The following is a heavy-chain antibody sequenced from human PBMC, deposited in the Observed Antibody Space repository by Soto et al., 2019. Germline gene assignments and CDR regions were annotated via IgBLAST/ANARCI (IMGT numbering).Heavy chain of an antibody. Sequence: EAQLLESGGGLVQPGGSLRLSCAASGFAFSNFAVSWVRQAPGKGLEWVSAIGSGSRGTHYAESVEDRFTISRDDSKNTLYLQLNSLTAADTAVYYCAAPRAAVPHTRYFDPWGQGTPVTVSP. J-gene: IGHJ5*02. D-gene: IGHD6-13*01. CDR3: AAPRAAVPHTRYFDP. CDR1: GFAFSNFA. V-gene: IGHV3-23*01. CDR2: IGSGSRGT.